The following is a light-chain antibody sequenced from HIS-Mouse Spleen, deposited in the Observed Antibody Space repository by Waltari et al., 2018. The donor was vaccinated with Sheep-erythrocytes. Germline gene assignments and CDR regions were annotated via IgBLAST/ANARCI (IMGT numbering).Light chain of an antibody. J-gene: IGLJ1*01. CDR2: DVS. Sequence: QSVLTQPPSASGTPGQRVTISCSGSSSNLGRNTVNWYQQLPGTAPKLMIYDVSKRPSGVPDRFSGSKSGNTASLTISGLQAEDEADYYCCSYAGSYNHVFATGTKVTVL. CDR1: SSNLGRNT. CDR3: CSYAGSYNHV. V-gene: IGLV1-44*01.